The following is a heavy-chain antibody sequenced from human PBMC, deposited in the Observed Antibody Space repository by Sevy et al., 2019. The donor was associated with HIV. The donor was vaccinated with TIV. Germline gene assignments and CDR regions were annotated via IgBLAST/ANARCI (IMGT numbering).Heavy chain of an antibody. Sequence: GGSLRLSCTTSGFMFNLYSFNWVRQAPGKGLEWISFISSSGKYQFYADSVNGRFTMSRDTATNSVYLQIDSLRADDTAVYYCARDSDTYTALANYYGMDVWGQGTTVTVSS. CDR3: ARDSDTYTALANYYGMDV. CDR2: ISSSGKYQ. CDR1: GFMFNLYS. V-gene: IGHV3-21*06. D-gene: IGHD5-18*01. J-gene: IGHJ6*02.